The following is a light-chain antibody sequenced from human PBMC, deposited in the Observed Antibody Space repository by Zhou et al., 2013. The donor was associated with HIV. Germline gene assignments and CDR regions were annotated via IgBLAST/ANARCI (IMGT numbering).Light chain of an antibody. V-gene: IGKV3-20*01. CDR3: QYYGSSPWIT. J-gene: IGKJ5*01. CDR2: GAS. CDR1: QSVSSN. Sequence: EIVMTQSPATLSVSPGDTATLSCRASQSVSSNLAWYQQKPGQAPRLLIYGASSRATGIPDRFSGSGSGTDFTLTISRLEPEDFAVYYCQYYGSSPWITFGQGTRLEIK.